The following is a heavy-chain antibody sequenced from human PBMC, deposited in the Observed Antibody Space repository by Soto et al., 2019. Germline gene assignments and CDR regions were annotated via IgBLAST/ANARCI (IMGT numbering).Heavy chain of an antibody. CDR3: AKRPLAHLCFDY. J-gene: IGHJ4*02. Sequence: GGSLRLSCAASGFIFRNYSMSWVRQAPGKGLEWVSTISGNGGSTYYADSVKGRFTISRDNSKNTLFLQMNSLRAEDTAVYYCAKRPLAHLCFDYWGQGTLVTVSS. CDR1: GFIFRNYS. V-gene: IGHV3-23*01. CDR2: ISGNGGST.